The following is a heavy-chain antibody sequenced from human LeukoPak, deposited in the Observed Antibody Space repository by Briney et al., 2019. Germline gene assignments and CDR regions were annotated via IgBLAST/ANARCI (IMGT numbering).Heavy chain of an antibody. CDR1: GFTFSSYA. CDR2: ISGSADST. CDR3: ASSWSWAYYYDSSGPRPAFDI. V-gene: IGHV3-23*01. D-gene: IGHD3-22*01. J-gene: IGHJ3*02. Sequence: PGGSLRLSCAASGFTFSSYALSWVRQAPGKGLEWVSAISGSADSTHYTDSVKGRVTISRDNSKNALYLQMNSLRAEDTAVYYCASSWSWAYYYDSSGPRPAFDIWGQGTMVTVSS.